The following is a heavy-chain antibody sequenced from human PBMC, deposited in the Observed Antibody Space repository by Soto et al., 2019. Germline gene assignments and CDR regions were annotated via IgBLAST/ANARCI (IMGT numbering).Heavy chain of an antibody. CDR3: EREDRDRETGLVPAAIDGMDG. Sequence: QVQLVQSGAEVKKPGSSVKVSCKASGGTFSRYSITWVRQAPGHGLEWIGRIIPIFGIASYAQKFQGRVTITADEYTSTAYREPSRPRSDDRAGYDCEREDRDRETGLVPAAIDGMDGWGQGTTVTVSS. CDR2: IIPIFGIA. V-gene: IGHV1-69*08. J-gene: IGHJ6*02. CDR1: GGTFSRYS. D-gene: IGHD2-2*01.